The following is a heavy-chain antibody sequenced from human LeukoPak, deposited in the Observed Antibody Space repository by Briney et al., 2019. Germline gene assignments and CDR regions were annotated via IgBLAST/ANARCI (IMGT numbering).Heavy chain of an antibody. J-gene: IGHJ6*03. Sequence: SETLSLTCTVSGGSLSSTSYYWGWIRQPPGKGLEWIGTMYYSGSTYYNPSLKSRVTIPVDRSKNQFSLKVSSVTAADTAVYYCARHSPDYYDSSGYRYYYYYMDVWGKGTTVTVSS. CDR3: ARHSPDYYDSSGYRYYYYYMDV. CDR1: GGSLSSTSYY. V-gene: IGHV4-39*01. D-gene: IGHD3-22*01. CDR2: MYYSGST.